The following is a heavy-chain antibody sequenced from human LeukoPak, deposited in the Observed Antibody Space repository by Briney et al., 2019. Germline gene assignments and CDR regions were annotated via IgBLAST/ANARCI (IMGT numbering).Heavy chain of an antibody. D-gene: IGHD1-26*01. CDR1: GDSISSHY. J-gene: IGHJ4*02. CDR3: ARGRRDSGSYFVDY. Sequence: PSETLSLTCTVSGDSISSHYWSWIRQPPGKGLEWIGHIYYSGSTNYNPSLKSRVTTSVDTSKNQFSLKLSPVTAADTAVYYCARGRRDSGSYFVDYWGQGTLVTVSS. V-gene: IGHV4-59*11. CDR2: IYYSGST.